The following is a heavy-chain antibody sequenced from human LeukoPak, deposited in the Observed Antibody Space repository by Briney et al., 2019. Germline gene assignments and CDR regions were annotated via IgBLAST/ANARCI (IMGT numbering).Heavy chain of an antibody. CDR2: IYPGDSDT. V-gene: IGHV5-51*01. Sequence: GESLKISCKGSGYSFTSYWIGWVRQMPGKDLEWMGIIYPGDSDTRYGASFQGQGTISADKSISTAYLQWSSLKASDTAMYYCARRDSSGYYMFDYWGQGTLVTVSS. D-gene: IGHD3-22*01. CDR1: GYSFTSYW. J-gene: IGHJ4*02. CDR3: ARRDSSGYYMFDY.